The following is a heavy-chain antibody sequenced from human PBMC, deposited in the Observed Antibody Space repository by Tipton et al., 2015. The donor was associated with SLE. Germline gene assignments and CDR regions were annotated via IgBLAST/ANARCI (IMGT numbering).Heavy chain of an antibody. CDR1: GFTFSDSY. CDR2: ISSSSSYT. Sequence: SLRLSCAASGFTFSDSYMSWIRQAPGKGLEWVSYISSSSSYTNYADSVKGRFTISRDNAKNSLYLQMNSLRAEDTAVYYCARLWGDAFDIWGQGTMVTVSS. CDR3: ARLWGDAFDI. D-gene: IGHD7-27*01. V-gene: IGHV3-11*03. J-gene: IGHJ3*02.